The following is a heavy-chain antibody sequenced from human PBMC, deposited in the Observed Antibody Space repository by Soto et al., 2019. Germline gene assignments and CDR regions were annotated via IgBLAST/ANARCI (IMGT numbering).Heavy chain of an antibody. V-gene: IGHV3-33*08. J-gene: IGHJ6*02. CDR2: IWYDGSNK. CDR3: ARVAEGILWFNRYYYYGMDV. D-gene: IGHD3-10*01. CDR1: GLTFISYG. Sequence: HPGESLSLSCAASGLTFISYGMHWVRQAPGKGLEWVAVIWYDGSNKYYADSVKGRFTISSDNYKNTLYLQMNSLRAEDTAVYYCARVAEGILWFNRYYYYGMDVWGQGTTVTVSS.